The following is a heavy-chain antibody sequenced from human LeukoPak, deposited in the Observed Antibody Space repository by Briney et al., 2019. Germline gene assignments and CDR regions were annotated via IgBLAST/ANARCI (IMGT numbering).Heavy chain of an antibody. CDR3: ARGSGFGSSFEQFDY. J-gene: IGHJ4*02. CDR1: GGSFSGYY. Sequence: SETLSLTCAVYGGSFSGYYWSWIRQPPGKGLEWIGEINHSGSTNYNPSLKSRVTISVDTSKNQFSLKLSSVTAADTAVYYCARGSGFGSSFEQFDYWGQGTLVTVSS. CDR2: INHSGST. D-gene: IGHD6-6*01. V-gene: IGHV4-34*01.